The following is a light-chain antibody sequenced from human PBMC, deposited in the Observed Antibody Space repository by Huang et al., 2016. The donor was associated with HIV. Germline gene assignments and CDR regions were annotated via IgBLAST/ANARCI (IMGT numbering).Light chain of an antibody. CDR3: QQYGSSPPIT. V-gene: IGKV3-20*01. CDR1: QSVSSSY. Sequence: EIVLTQSPGTLSLSPGERATLSCRASQSVSSSYLAWYQQKPGQAPRLLIYGASSRATGSPDRFSGSGSGTDFTLTISRLEPEDFAVYYCQQYGSSPPITFGGGTKVEIK. J-gene: IGKJ4*01. CDR2: GAS.